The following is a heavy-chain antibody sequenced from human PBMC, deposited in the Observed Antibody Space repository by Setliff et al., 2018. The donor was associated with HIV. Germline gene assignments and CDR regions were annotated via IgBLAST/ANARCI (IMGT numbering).Heavy chain of an antibody. CDR1: GGSITGSPYF. CDR3: ARVIPAGVPANWFDP. J-gene: IGHJ5*02. V-gene: IGHV4-39*02. CDR2: IHYTGRT. Sequence: LSLTCTVSGGSITGSPYFWGWIRRPPLKGLEWIASIHYTGRTYYNPSLKSRVSTSVDPSKNHLSLKLTSVAAADTAVYYCARVIPAGVPANWFDPWGHGTQVTVSS. D-gene: IGHD2-2*01.